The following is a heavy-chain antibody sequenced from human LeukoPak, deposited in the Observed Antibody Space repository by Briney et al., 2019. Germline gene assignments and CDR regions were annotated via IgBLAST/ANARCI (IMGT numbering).Heavy chain of an antibody. CDR3: ARQPEAVADWFDP. J-gene: IGHJ5*02. CDR1: GYSFTSYW. V-gene: IGHV5-51*01. D-gene: IGHD6-19*01. CDR2: IYPGDSDT. Sequence: GESLKISRKGSGYSFTSYWIGWVRQMPGKGLEWLGIIYPGDSDTRYSPSFQGQVTISADKSISTAYLQWSSLKASDTAMYYCARQPEAVADWFDPWGQGTLVTVSS.